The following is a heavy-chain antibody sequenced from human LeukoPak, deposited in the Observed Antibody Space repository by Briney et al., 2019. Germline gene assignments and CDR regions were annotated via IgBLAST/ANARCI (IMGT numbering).Heavy chain of an antibody. J-gene: IGHJ3*02. CDR1: GGSISSYH. CDR2: IYYSGST. CDR3: ARFNTGSGWSDAFDI. V-gene: IGHV4-59*08. D-gene: IGHD6-19*01. Sequence: SETLSLTCTVSGGSISSYHWSWIRQPPGKGLEWIGYIYYSGSTNYNPSLKSRVTISVDTSKNQFSLKLSSVTAADTAVYYCARFNTGSGWSDAFDIWGQGTMVTVSS.